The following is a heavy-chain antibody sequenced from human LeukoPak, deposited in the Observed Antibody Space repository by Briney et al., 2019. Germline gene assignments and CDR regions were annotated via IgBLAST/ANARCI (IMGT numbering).Heavy chain of an antibody. D-gene: IGHD2-15*01. CDR2: IISGSGTI. J-gene: IGHJ4*02. CDR3: AKVGHVVVVVAASCDC. V-gene: IGHV3-23*01. CDR1: GFTFSSYA. Sequence: PGGSLRLSCAASGFTFSSYAMSWVRQAPGKGLEWVSYIISGSGTIYYADSVRGRFTISRDNSKNTLYLQVNSLRADDTAVYYCAKVGHVVVVVAASCDCWGQGTLVTVSS.